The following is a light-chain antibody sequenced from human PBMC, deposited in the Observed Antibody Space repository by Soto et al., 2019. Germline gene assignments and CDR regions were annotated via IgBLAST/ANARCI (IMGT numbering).Light chain of an antibody. CDR3: CSYAGSYTFV. J-gene: IGLJ1*01. CDR2: EVS. Sequence: QSALTQPASVSGSPGQSITISCTGTSSDVGGYNYVSWYQQHPGKAPKLMIYEVSNRPSGVSNRFSGSKSGNTASLTISGLQAEDEADYYCCSYAGSYTFVFGTGNKVTVL. CDR1: SSDVGGYNY. V-gene: IGLV2-14*01.